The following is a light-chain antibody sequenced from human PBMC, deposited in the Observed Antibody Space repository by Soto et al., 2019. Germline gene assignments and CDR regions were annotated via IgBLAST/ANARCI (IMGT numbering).Light chain of an antibody. V-gene: IGLV1-40*01. J-gene: IGLJ1*01. CDR1: SSNIGAGYD. CDR3: QSYDSSLSGYV. CDR2: GNS. Sequence: QSVLTQPPSVSGAPGQRVTISCTGSSSNIGAGYDVRWYQQLPGTAPKLLIYGNSNRPSGVPDRFSGSKSGTSASLAITGLQAEDEADYYCQSYDSSLSGYVFXTGTKVTVL.